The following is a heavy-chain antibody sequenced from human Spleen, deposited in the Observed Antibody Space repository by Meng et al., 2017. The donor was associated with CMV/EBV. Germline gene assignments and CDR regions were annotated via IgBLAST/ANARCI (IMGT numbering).Heavy chain of an antibody. D-gene: IGHD2-21*02. CDR3: ARWAVVTGSFGVKYYYGLDV. V-gene: IGHV4-34*01. CDR1: GGSFSGYY. Sequence: SETLSLTCAVYGAVYGGSFSGYYWSWIRQPPGKGLEWIGEINHSGSTNYNPSLKSRVAISVDTSKNQFSLNVYSVTAADTAIYYCARWAVVTGSFGVKYYYGLDVWGHGATVTVSS. J-gene: IGHJ6*02. CDR2: INHSGST.